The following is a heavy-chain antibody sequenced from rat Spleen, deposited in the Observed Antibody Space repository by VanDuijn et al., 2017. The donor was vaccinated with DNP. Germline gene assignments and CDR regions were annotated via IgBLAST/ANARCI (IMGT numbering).Heavy chain of an antibody. CDR3: AKDYHYYAMDA. Sequence: EVQLVETGGGLVQPGKSLKLSCVASGFTFSNYWMFWIRQAPGKGLEWVASINTDGGGTSYPDSVKGRFTISRDNAENTVYLQMSSLRSEDTATYYCAKDYHYYAMDAWGQGTSVTVSS. V-gene: IGHV5-58*01. J-gene: IGHJ4*01. CDR2: INTDGGGT. CDR1: GFTFSNYW.